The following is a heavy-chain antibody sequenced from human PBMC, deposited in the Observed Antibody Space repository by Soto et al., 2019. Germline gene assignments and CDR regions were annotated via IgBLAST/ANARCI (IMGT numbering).Heavy chain of an antibody. CDR3: ARLFISSRSFDY. V-gene: IGHV3-48*02. CDR2: ISSTGNTI. CDR1: GFTFDKYS. D-gene: IGHD3-3*02. J-gene: IGHJ4*02. Sequence: EVQLVESGGDLVQPGGSLRLSCAASGFTFDKYSMNWVRQVPGKGLEWISYISSTGNTINYADSVRGRFTISGDNAANSLYLQMDTLRDDDTAVYYCARLFISSRSFDYWGQGTPVTVSS.